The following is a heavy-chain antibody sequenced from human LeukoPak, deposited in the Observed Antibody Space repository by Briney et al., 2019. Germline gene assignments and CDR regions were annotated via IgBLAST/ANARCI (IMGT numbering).Heavy chain of an antibody. V-gene: IGHV3-23*01. J-gene: IGHJ4*02. Sequence: GGSLRLSCAASGFTFSRYVMSWVRQAPGKGLEWVSGISAIGGSTYYADSVKGRFIVSRDNSKNTLFLQMNSLRAEDTAVYCCAKDDGSSSYYFDHWGQGTLATVSS. CDR1: GFTFSRYV. D-gene: IGHD6-6*01. CDR3: AKDDGSSSYYFDH. CDR2: ISAIGGST.